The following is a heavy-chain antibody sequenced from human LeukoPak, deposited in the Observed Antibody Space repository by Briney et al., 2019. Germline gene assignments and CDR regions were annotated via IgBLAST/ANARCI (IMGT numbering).Heavy chain of an antibody. D-gene: IGHD2-2*01. V-gene: IGHV3-11*04. CDR3: ARAVGYCSSTSCYIETYYFDY. Sequence: GGSLRLSCAASGFTFSDYYMSWIRQAPGKGLEWVSYISSSGSTIYYADSVKGRFTISRDNAKNSLYLQMNSLRAEDTAVYYCARAVGYCSSTSCYIETYYFDYWGQGTLVTVSS. J-gene: IGHJ4*02. CDR1: GFTFSDYY. CDR2: ISSSGSTI.